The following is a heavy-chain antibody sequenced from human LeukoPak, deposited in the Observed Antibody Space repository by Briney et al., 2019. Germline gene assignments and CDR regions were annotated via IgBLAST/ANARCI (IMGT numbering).Heavy chain of an antibody. V-gene: IGHV4-39*07. Sequence: SETLSLTCTVSGGSISSSSYYWGWIRQPPGKGLEWIGCIYYSGNTHYNPSLKSRVTISLGTSKTQFSLKLSSVTAADTAVYYCASGDILTGYPSFTFDLWGRGTLVTVSS. J-gene: IGHJ2*01. CDR2: IYYSGNT. CDR1: GGSISSSSYY. D-gene: IGHD3-9*01. CDR3: ASGDILTGYPSFTFDL.